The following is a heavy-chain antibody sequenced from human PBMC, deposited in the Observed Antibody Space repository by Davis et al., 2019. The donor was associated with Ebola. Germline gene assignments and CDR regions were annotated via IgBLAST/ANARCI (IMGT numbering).Heavy chain of an antibody. CDR2: ISSNGGST. CDR1: GFTFSSYA. CDR3: ARTLPYYYGMDV. J-gene: IGHJ6*02. Sequence: GESLKISCAASGFTFSSYAMHWVRQAPGKGLEYVSAISSNGGSTYYANSVKGRFTISRDNSKNTLYLQMNSLRAEDTAVYYCARTLPYYYGMDVWGQGTTVTVSS. V-gene: IGHV3-64*01.